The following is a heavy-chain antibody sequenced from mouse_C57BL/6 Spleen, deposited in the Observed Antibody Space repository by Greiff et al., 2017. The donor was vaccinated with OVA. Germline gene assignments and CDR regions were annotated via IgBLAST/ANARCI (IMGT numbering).Heavy chain of an antibody. CDR2: ISSGSSTI. J-gene: IGHJ3*01. V-gene: IGHV5-17*01. CDR3: ARDLPFAY. CDR1: GFTFSDYG. Sequence: DVQLQESGGGLVKPGGSLKLSCAASGFTFSDYGMHWVRQAPEKGLEWVAYISSGSSTIYYADTVKGRFTISRDNAKNTLFLQMTSLRSEDTAMYYCARDLPFAYWGQGTLVTVSA. D-gene: IGHD5-1*01.